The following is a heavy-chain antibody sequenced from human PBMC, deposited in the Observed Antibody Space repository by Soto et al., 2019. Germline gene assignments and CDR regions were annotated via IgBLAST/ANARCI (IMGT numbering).Heavy chain of an antibody. V-gene: IGHV1-2*04. CDR1: GYTFTGYY. Sequence: ASVKVSCKASGYTFTGYYMHWVRQAPGQGLEWMGWINPNSGGTNYAQKFQGWVTMTRDTSISTAYMELSRPRSDDTAVYYCAREEMGDTAGGIDYWGRGTLVTFSS. CDR3: AREEMGDTAGGIDY. CDR2: INPNSGGT. J-gene: IGHJ4*02. D-gene: IGHD5-18*01.